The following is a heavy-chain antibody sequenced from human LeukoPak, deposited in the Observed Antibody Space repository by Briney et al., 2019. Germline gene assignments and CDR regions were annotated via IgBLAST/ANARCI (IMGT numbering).Heavy chain of an antibody. D-gene: IGHD4-17*01. V-gene: IGHV4-38-2*01. CDR2: IFHSGNS. Sequence: SETLSLTCAVSSYSISSGSCWGWIRQSPGKGLEWVGSIFHSGNSYYNPSLKSRLTMSVDTSKNQFSLKLTSVTAADTALYYCARVTYVDDMLYQYFDYWGKGILVTVSS. J-gene: IGHJ4*02. CDR3: ARVTYVDDMLYQYFDY. CDR1: SYSISSGSC.